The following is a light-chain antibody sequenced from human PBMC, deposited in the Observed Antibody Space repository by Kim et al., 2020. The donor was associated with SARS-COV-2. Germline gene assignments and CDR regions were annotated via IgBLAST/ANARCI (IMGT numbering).Light chain of an antibody. CDR2: GKN. CDR1: SLRSYY. Sequence: SSELTQDPAVSVALGQTVRITCQGDSLRSYYASWYQQKPGQAPVLVIYGKNNRPSGIPDRFSGSSSGNTDSLTITGAQAEDEADYYCNSRDSSGHHVVFG. CDR3: NSRDSSGHHVV. V-gene: IGLV3-19*01. J-gene: IGLJ2*01.